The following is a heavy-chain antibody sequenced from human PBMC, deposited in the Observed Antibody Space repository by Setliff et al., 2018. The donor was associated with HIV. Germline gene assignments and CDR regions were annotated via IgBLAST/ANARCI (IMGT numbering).Heavy chain of an antibody. Sequence: QTGGSLRLSCAASGFTFSNSWMHWVRQAPGKGLVWVSRINTDGSSATYADSVKGRFTNSRDNAKNTLYLQMDSPRAEDTAVYYCARGGANPSWFDSWGQGTLVTVSS. V-gene: IGHV3-74*03. J-gene: IGHJ5*01. CDR3: ARGGANPSWFDS. CDR2: INTDGSSA. D-gene: IGHD3-16*01. CDR1: GFTFSNSW.